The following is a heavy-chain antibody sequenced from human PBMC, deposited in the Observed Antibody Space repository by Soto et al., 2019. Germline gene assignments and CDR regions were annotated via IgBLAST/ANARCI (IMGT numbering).Heavy chain of an antibody. V-gene: IGHV3-53*01. D-gene: IGHD3-22*01. J-gene: IGHJ3*01. CDR2: IYSDGST. CDR3: ARGLKIRHDAFDL. Sequence: PGGSLRLSCAPSGFTVSNNYMNWVRQAPGTGLEWVSIIYSDGSTYYADYVKGRFTISRDNSKNTLYLQMDSLRAEDTAVYFCARGLKIRHDAFDLWGPGTMVTVSS. CDR1: GFTVSNNY.